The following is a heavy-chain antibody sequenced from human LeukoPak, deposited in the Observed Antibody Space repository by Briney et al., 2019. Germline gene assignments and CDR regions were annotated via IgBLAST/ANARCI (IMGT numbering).Heavy chain of an antibody. CDR2: IYYSGST. D-gene: IGHD6-19*01. CDR3: ARGRAAVAEYYFDY. V-gene: IGHV4-59*01. Sequence: SETLSLTCTVSGGSISSYYWSWLRQPPGKGLEWIGYIYYSGSTNYNPSLKSRVTISVDTSKNQLSLKLSSVTAADTAVYYCARGRAAVAEYYFDYWGQGTLVTVSS. CDR1: GGSISSYY. J-gene: IGHJ4*02.